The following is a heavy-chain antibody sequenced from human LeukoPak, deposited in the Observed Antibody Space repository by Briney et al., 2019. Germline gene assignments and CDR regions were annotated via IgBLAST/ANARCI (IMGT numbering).Heavy chain of an antibody. CDR1: GYTFTNYW. CDR2: IFPGDSDT. J-gene: IGHJ4*02. CDR3: ATLFRVLAAGGDPDY. Sequence: GESLKISCKSSGYTFTNYWIGWVRQMPGKGLEWMGIIFPGDSDTRYSPSFQGQVSISADKSISTAYLQWSSLKASDTAMYYCATLFRVLAAGGDPDYWGQGTLVTVAS. V-gene: IGHV5-51*01. D-gene: IGHD2-21*01.